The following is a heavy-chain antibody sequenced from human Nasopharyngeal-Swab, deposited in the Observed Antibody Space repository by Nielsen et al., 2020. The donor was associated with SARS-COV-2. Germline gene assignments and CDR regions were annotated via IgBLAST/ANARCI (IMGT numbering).Heavy chain of an antibody. D-gene: IGHD1-7*01. CDR3: ASSLTGTTAGGFDP. J-gene: IGHJ5*02. CDR1: GGSFSGYY. Sequence: SETLSLTCAVYGGSFSGYYWSWIRQPPGKGLEWIGEINHSGSTNYNPSLKSRVTISVDTSKNQFSLKLSSVTAADTAVYYCASSLTGTTAGGFDPWGQGTLVTVSS. CDR2: INHSGST. V-gene: IGHV4-34*01.